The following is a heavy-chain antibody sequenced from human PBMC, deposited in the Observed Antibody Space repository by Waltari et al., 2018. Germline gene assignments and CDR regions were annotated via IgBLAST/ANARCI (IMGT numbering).Heavy chain of an antibody. J-gene: IGHJ4*02. CDR1: GYTFSFTGYH. D-gene: IGHD2-21*02. V-gene: IGHV1-2*06. Sequence: QVQLVQSGAEVKKPGASVKVSCKASGYTFSFTGYHIHWVRQAPGQGLERRGRVNPDSGDTNYAKKFEGRVTLTRDTSITTAYMELSALRYDDTALYFCARGGGLPLDFWGQGTLVTVSS. CDR2: VNPDSGDT. CDR3: ARGGGLPLDF.